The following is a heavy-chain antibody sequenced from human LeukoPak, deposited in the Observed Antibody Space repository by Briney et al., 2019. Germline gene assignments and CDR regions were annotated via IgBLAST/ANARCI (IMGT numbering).Heavy chain of an antibody. J-gene: IGHJ4*02. Sequence: ASVKVSCKASGYTFTGYYMHWVRQAPGQGLEWMGWINPNSGGTNYAQKFQGRVTMTRDTSISTAYMELSRLRSDDTAVYYCARDFSSSWGPSATYFDYWGQGTLVTVSS. D-gene: IGHD6-13*01. CDR1: GYTFTGYY. V-gene: IGHV1-2*02. CDR2: INPNSGGT. CDR3: ARDFSSSWGPSATYFDY.